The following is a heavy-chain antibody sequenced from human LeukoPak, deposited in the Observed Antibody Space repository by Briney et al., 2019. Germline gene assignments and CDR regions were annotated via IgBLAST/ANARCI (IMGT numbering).Heavy chain of an antibody. CDR2: INTKGET. J-gene: IGHJ4*02. D-gene: IGHD2-21*01. Sequence: SETLSLTCTVSGVSMSAYQWSWVRQSPEKGLEWIGCINTKGETSYNPSLKSRVTTSVDTSKSQFSLRLTSVTAADSAVYYCATSNDAKIAPFDHWGQGAPVTVSS. CDR1: GVSMSAYQ. V-gene: IGHV4-4*09. CDR3: ATSNDAKIAPFDH.